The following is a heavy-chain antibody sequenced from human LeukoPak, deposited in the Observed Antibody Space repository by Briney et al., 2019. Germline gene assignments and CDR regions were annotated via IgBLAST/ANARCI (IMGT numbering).Heavy chain of an antibody. CDR1: GFIFSRYW. D-gene: IGHD2-2*01. Sequence: GVSLRLSCAASGFIFSRYWMTWVRQAPRKGLEWVANIKDDGRQKYYVDSVKGRFTISRDNAKGSLYLQMDSLRAEDTAVYYCTRDASRGFDYWGQGTLVTVSS. CDR2: IKDDGRQK. V-gene: IGHV3-7*01. CDR3: TRDASRGFDY. J-gene: IGHJ4*02.